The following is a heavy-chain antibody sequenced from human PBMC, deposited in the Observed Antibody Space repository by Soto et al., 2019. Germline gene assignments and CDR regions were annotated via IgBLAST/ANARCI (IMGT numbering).Heavy chain of an antibody. Sequence: EVQLLESGRGLVQPGGSLRLSCAASGFIFTNYAMNWVRQAPGKGLEWVSSISGSGGSVYYADSVKGRFTISRDNSENTLYLQMSSLRADDAVVYYCAKDPVVSSTSSWFYFDYWGRGTLVTVSS. CDR2: ISGSGGSV. CDR1: GFIFTNYA. V-gene: IGHV3-23*01. J-gene: IGHJ4*02. D-gene: IGHD6-13*01. CDR3: AKDPVVSSTSSWFYFDY.